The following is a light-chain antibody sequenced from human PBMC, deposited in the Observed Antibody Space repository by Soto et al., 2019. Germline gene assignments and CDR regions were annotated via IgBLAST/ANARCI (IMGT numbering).Light chain of an antibody. V-gene: IGKV1-5*03. CDR1: QTIGSL. Sequence: DVQMTQSPSTLSASVGDRVTITCRASQTIGSLLAWYQQKPGKAPNLLIYKASSLESGVPSRFSGSGFGTEFTLTITGLQPDDFATYYCQHYNSWAFGQGTKVAI. CDR3: QHYNSWA. CDR2: KAS. J-gene: IGKJ1*01.